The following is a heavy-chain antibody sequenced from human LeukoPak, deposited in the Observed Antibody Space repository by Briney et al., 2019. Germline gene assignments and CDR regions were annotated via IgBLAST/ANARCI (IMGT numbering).Heavy chain of an antibody. D-gene: IGHD2-21*01. CDR1: GLTASHNVNNA. CDR3: AKAPVWNYYYGLDV. V-gene: IGHV3-23*01. CDR2: ITTSGST. Sequence: GGSLRLSCAASGLTASHNVNNAMSWVRHAPGEGLGWVSGITTSGSTYYADSVQGRFTTSRETSNNTLYLHMDSLRAEDTAVYYCAKAPVWNYYYGLDVWGQGTTVTVSS. J-gene: IGHJ6*02.